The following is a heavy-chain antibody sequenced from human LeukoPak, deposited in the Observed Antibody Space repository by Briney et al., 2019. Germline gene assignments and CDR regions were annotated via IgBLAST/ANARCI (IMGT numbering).Heavy chain of an antibody. V-gene: IGHV4-59*08. CDR1: GGSISSYY. D-gene: IGHD6-13*01. CDR2: IYYSGST. CDR3: ARWYSSSWYGVDAFDI. J-gene: IGHJ3*02. Sequence: SETLSLTCTVSGGSISSYYWSWIRQPPGKGLEWIGYIYYSGSTNYNPSLKSRVTISVDTSKNQFSLKLSSVTAADTAVYYCARWYSSSWYGVDAFDIWGQGTMVTDSS.